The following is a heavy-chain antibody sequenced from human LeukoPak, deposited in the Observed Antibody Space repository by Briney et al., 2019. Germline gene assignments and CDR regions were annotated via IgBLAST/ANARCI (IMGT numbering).Heavy chain of an antibody. J-gene: IGHJ4*02. Sequence: GGSLRLSCTASGFTFSSYVMTWVRQVPGKGLEWVSGISGSGDTYYADSVKGRFTISRDNSRNRLYLQMNSLRAEDTAVYYCAKDKDLSLGDDRQYWGEGTLATVSS. V-gene: IGHV3-23*01. CDR2: ISGSGDT. CDR1: GFTFSSYV. D-gene: IGHD3-16*01. CDR3: AKDKDLSLGDDRQY.